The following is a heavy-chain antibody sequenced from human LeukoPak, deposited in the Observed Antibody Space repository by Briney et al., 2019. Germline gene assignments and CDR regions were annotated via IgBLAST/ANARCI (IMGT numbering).Heavy chain of an antibody. J-gene: IGHJ6*03. V-gene: IGHV3-30*03. CDR1: GFTFSSYG. CDR2: ISYDGSNK. CDR3: ARVGPWVNPDYYYYYMDV. Sequence: GGSLRLSCAASGFTFSSYGMHWVRQAPGKGLEWVAVISYDGSNKYYADSVKGRFTISRDNAKNSLYLQMNSLRAEDTAVYYCARVGPWVNPDYYYYYMDVWGKGTTVTVSS. D-gene: IGHD1-14*01.